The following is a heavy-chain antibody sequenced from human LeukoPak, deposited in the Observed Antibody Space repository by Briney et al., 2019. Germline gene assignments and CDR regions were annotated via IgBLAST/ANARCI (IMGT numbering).Heavy chain of an antibody. D-gene: IGHD4-17*01. CDR3: ARVDYGDYVGYYYGMDV. CDR2: IYYSGST. J-gene: IGHJ6*02. V-gene: IGHV4-59*08. Sequence: PSETLSLTCTVSGDSISSYYWGWIRQPPGKGLEGIGYIYYSGSTNYKPSHKSRVTISVDTYKNQFSLKLSSVTAADTAVYYCARVDYGDYVGYYYGMDVWGQGTTVTVSS. CDR1: GDSISSYY.